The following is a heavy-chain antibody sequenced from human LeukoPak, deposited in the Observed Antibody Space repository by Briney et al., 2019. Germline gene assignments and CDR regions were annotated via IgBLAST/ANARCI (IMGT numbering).Heavy chain of an antibody. Sequence: PSETLSLTCTVSGVSISSSNSYWGWIRQPPGKGLEWIGEINHSGSTNYNPSFKSRVTISVDTSKNQFSLKLSSVTAADTAVYYCARGSRTFPGIAAAGKRYFDYWGQGTLVTVSS. CDR2: INHSGST. CDR1: GVSISSSNSY. V-gene: IGHV4-39*07. J-gene: IGHJ4*02. D-gene: IGHD6-13*01. CDR3: ARGSRTFPGIAAAGKRYFDY.